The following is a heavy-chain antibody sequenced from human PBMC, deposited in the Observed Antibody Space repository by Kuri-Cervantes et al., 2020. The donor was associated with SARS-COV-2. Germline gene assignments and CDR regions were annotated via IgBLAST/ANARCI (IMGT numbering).Heavy chain of an antibody. V-gene: IGHV1-69*13. J-gene: IGHJ3*02. CDR3: ARDRRGATRPDAFDI. Sequence: SVKVSCKASGGTFSSYAISWVRQAPGQGLEWMGGIIPIFGKANYAQKFQGRVTITADESTSTAYMELSSLRSEDTAVYYCARDRRGATRPDAFDIWGQGTMVTVSS. CDR2: IIPIFGKA. CDR1: GGTFSSYA. D-gene: IGHD3-10*01.